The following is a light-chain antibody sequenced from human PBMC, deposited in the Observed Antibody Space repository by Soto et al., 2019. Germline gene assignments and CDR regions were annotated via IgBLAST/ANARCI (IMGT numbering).Light chain of an antibody. CDR2: DSD. Sequence: QSVLTQPPSVSAAPGQKVTISCSGSSANIGSNYVSWYQQLPGTAPKLVIYDSDKRPSEIPDRFSGSKAGTSATLDITGLQTVDEADYYCGAWDSSLSVVVFGGGTKLTVL. V-gene: IGLV1-51*01. CDR3: GAWDSSLSVVV. CDR1: SANIGSNY. J-gene: IGLJ2*01.